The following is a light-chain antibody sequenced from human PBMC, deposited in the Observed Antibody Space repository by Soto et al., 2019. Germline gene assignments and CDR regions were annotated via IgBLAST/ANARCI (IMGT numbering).Light chain of an antibody. Sequence: QSALTQPASVSGSPGQSITISCTGTTSDIGRFNYVSWYQYHPGKAPKLMIYDVSNRPSGLSNRFSGSKSGNTASLIISGLQAEDEADYYCASYTTSSTVIFGGGTKLTVL. CDR1: TSDIGRFNY. V-gene: IGLV2-14*03. J-gene: IGLJ2*01. CDR3: ASYTTSSTVI. CDR2: DVS.